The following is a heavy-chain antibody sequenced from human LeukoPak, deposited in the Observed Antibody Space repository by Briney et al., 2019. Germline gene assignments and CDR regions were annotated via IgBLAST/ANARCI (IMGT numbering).Heavy chain of an antibody. D-gene: IGHD6-25*01. J-gene: IGHJ4*02. CDR1: GFTVSSVY. V-gene: IGHV3-66*01. CDR2: VYAGGGGSGGTT. CDR3: ARDDGYSGYN. Sequence: GGSLRLSCAASGFTVSSVYMTWVRQAPGKGLEWVSVVYAGGGGSGGTTYYADSVKGRFTISRDDSKNTVYLQMNRLRVEDTAVYFCARDDGYSGYNWGQGTLVTVSS.